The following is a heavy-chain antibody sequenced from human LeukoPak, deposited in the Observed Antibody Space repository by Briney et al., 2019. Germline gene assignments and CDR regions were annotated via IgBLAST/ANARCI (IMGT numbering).Heavy chain of an antibody. V-gene: IGHV4-61*08. J-gene: IGHJ4*02. Sequence: SETLSLTCTVSGGSDSSGGYYWSWIRQPPGKGLEWIGYIHYSGSTKYNPSLKSRVTISVDTSKNQFSLNLSSVTAADTAVYYCARRRSIAARPFDCWGQGTLVTVSS. D-gene: IGHD6-6*01. CDR1: GGSDSSGGYY. CDR3: ARRRSIAARPFDC. CDR2: IHYSGST.